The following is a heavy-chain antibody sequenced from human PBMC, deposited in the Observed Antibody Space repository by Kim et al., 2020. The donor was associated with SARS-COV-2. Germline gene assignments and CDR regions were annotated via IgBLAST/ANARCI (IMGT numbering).Heavy chain of an antibody. CDR2: IDPSDSYT. V-gene: IGHV5-10-1*01. Sequence: GESLKISCKGSGYSFTSYWISWVRQMPGKGLEWMGRIDPSDSYTNYSPSFQGHVTIPADKSISTAYLQWSSLKASDTAMYYCARHSVIAAAQVNWFDPWGQGTLVSVSS. J-gene: IGHJ5*02. CDR1: GYSFTSYW. CDR3: ARHSVIAAAQVNWFDP. D-gene: IGHD6-13*01.